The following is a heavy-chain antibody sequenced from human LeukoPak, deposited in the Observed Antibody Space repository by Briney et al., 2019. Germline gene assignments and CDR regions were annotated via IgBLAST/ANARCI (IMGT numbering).Heavy chain of an antibody. J-gene: IGHJ4*02. CDR1: GFTFNKYG. CDR3: ARDRTYSGSPDGRSHFNS. V-gene: IGHV3-33*01. CDR2: IWSNGGET. Sequence: GRSLRLSCAASGFTFNKYGMHWVHQVPGMGLEWVGVIWSNGGETYYADSVRGRFTISRDNSKSTVDLQMNSLRAEDTAVYYCARDRTYSGSPDGRSHFNSWGQGTLVTVSS. D-gene: IGHD5-12*01.